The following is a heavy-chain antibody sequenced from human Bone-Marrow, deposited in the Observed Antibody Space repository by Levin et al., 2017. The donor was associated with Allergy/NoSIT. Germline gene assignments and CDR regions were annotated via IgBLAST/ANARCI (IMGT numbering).Heavy chain of an antibody. D-gene: IGHD3-10*01. CDR3: ARAHPPITMVRGVVVAFDI. CDR1: GGSISSGDYY. V-gene: IGHV4-30-4*01. J-gene: IGHJ3*02. Sequence: PSETLSLTCTVSGGSISSGDYYWSWIRQPPGKGLEWIGYIYYSGSTYYNPSLKSRVTISVDTSKNQFSLKLSSVTAADTAVYYCARAHPPITMVRGVVVAFDIWGQGTMVTVSS. CDR2: IYYSGST.